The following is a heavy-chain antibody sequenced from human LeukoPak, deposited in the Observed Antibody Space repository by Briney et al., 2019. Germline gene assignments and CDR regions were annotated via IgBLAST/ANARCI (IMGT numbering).Heavy chain of an antibody. CDR2: IYYSGST. CDR3: ARRPVRGGVEYYFDY. Sequence: SETLSPXCTVSGGSISSSSYYWGWIRQPPGKGLEWIGSIYYSGSTYYNPSLKSRVTISADTSKNQFSLKLSSVTAADTAVYYCARRPVRGGVEYYFDYWGQGTLVTVSS. J-gene: IGHJ4*02. D-gene: IGHD3-10*01. CDR1: GGSISSSSYY. V-gene: IGHV4-39*01.